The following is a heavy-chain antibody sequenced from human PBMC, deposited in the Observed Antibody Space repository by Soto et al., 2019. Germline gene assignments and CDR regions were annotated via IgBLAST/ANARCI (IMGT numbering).Heavy chain of an antibody. Sequence: GGSLSLSCTASGFTFTSYGMGWVRQAPGKGLQWVSTIRDDGGQTHYTDSVKGRFSISRDNFKNTVYLQMDSRRAEDTAMYFCARDVGLDSDDFFAYWGQGTQVTVSS. CDR1: GFTFTSYG. D-gene: IGHD3-9*01. CDR3: ARDVGLDSDDFFAY. CDR2: IRDDGGQT. J-gene: IGHJ4*02. V-gene: IGHV3-23*01.